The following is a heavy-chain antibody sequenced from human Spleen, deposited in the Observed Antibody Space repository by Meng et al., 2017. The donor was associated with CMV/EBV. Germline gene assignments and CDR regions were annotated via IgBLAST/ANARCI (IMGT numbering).Heavy chain of an antibody. V-gene: IGHV1-69*04. J-gene: IGHJ6*02. D-gene: IGHD2-2*02. CDR2: IIPILGIA. CDR1: AYTFTSSA. CDR3: AREDCSSTSCYTNYYYYYGMDV. Sequence: SVKVSCKASAYTFTSSAISWVRQAPGQGLEWMGRIIPILGIANYAQKFQGRVTITADKSTSTAYMELSSLRSEDTAVYYCAREDCSSTSCYTNYYYYYGMDVWGQGTTVTVSS.